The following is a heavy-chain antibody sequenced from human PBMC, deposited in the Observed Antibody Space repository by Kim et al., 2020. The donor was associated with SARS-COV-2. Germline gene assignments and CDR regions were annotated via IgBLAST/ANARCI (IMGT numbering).Heavy chain of an antibody. CDR3: ARLGRQQQLVPTHYGMDV. CDR1: GYSFTSYW. D-gene: IGHD6-13*01. CDR2: IYPGDSDT. Sequence: GESLKISCKGSGYSFTSYWIGWVRQMPGKGLEWMGIIYPGDSDTRYSPSFQGQVTISADKSISTAYLQWSSLKASDTAMYYCARLGRQQQLVPTHYGMDVWGQGTTVTVSS. V-gene: IGHV5-51*01. J-gene: IGHJ6*02.